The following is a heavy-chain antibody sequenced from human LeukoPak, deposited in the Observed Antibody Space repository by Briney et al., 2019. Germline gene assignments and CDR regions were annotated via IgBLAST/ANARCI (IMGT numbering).Heavy chain of an antibody. J-gene: IGHJ4*02. Sequence: ASVTVSFKASGYTFTSYGISWVRQAPGQGLEWMGWISAYNGNTNDAQKLQGRVTMTTDTSMSTAYMELRSLRSDDTAVYYCARDGVVPAATVPDYWGQGTLVTVSS. CDR1: GYTFTSYG. D-gene: IGHD2-2*01. CDR3: ARDGVVPAATVPDY. CDR2: ISAYNGNT. V-gene: IGHV1-18*01.